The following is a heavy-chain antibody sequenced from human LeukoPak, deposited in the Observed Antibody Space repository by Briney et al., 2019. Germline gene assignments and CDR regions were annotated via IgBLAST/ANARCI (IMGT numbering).Heavy chain of an antibody. J-gene: IGHJ5*02. Sequence: SETLSLTCTVSGGSISSYYWSWIRQPPGKGLEWIGFIFYSGTTNYNPSLKSRVTISVDTSKNQFSLNLRSVTAADTAVYYCAREFSSGRKHNNWFDPWGQGTLVTVSS. CDR3: AREFSSGRKHNNWFDP. V-gene: IGHV4-59*01. D-gene: IGHD6-19*01. CDR2: IFYSGTT. CDR1: GGSISSYY.